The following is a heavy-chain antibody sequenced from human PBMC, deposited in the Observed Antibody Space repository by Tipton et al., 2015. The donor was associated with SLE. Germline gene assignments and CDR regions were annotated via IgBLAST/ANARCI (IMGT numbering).Heavy chain of an antibody. V-gene: IGHV1-18*01. CDR1: GYTFTSYG. CDR2: ISAYNGNT. CDR3: ARDRLAVVPAAITPLDAFDV. Sequence: QLVQSGAEVKKTGASVKVSCKASGYTFTSYGISWVRQAPGQGLEWMGWISAYNGNTNYAQKFQGRVTMTTDTSTSTAYMELRSLRSDDTAVYFCARDRLAVVPAAITPLDAFDVWGQGTMVTVSS. J-gene: IGHJ3*01. D-gene: IGHD2-2*02.